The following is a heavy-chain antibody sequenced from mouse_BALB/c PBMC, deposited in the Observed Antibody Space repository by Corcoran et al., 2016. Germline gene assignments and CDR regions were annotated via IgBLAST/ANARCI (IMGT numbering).Heavy chain of an antibody. D-gene: IGHD4-1*01. Sequence: VQLQQSGAELVKPGASVQLSCTASGFNIKDTYMHWVKQRPEQGLEWIGRIDPANGNTKYDPKFQGKATITADTSSNTAYLQLSSLTSEDTAVYYCANWDWYFDVWGAGTMVTVSA. V-gene: IGHV14-3*02. CDR3: ANWDWYFDV. J-gene: IGHJ1*01. CDR1: GFNIKDTY. CDR2: IDPANGNT.